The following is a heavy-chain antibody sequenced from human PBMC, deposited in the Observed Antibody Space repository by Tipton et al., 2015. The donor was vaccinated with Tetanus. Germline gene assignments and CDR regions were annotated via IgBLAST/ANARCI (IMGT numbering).Heavy chain of an antibody. Sequence: TLSLTCTVSGGSISSYYWTWIRQPPGRGLEWIGYGHYSGSTNYSPSLRCRVTLSVDTSKNQFSLKLSSVTAADTAVYYCARIGWLQQNKPAFDIWGQVTVVTVSS. V-gene: IGHV4-59*01. CDR3: ARIGWLQQNKPAFDI. D-gene: IGHD5-24*01. J-gene: IGHJ3*02. CDR1: GGSISSYY. CDR2: GHYSGST.